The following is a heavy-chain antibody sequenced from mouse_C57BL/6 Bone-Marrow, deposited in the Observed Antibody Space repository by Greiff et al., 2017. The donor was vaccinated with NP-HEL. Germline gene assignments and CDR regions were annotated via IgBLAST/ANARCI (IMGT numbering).Heavy chain of an antibody. CDR3: ARSPYFDY. Sequence: QVQLQQSGPGLVQPSQSLSITCTVSGFSLTSYGVHWVRPSPGKGLEWLGVIWSGGSTDYNAAFISRLSISKDNSKSQVFFKMNSLQADDTAIYYCARSPYFDYWGQGTTLTVSS. V-gene: IGHV2-2*01. CDR1: GFSLTSYG. D-gene: IGHD6-2*01. J-gene: IGHJ2*01. CDR2: IWSGGST.